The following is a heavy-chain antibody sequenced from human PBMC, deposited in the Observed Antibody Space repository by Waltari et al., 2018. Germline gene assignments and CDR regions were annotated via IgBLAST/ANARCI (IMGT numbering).Heavy chain of an antibody. D-gene: IGHD1-26*01. Sequence: EVQLLESGGGLVQPGGSLRLSCAASGFTFSSYAMSWVRQAPGKGLEWVSAISYRGVSRYDADSVKGRFTISRDNSKNTLYLQMNSLRAEDTAVYYCAKFDGSYYGAFDIWGQGTMVTVSS. V-gene: IGHV3-23*01. CDR3: AKFDGSYYGAFDI. CDR2: ISYRGVSR. CDR1: GFTFSSYA. J-gene: IGHJ3*02.